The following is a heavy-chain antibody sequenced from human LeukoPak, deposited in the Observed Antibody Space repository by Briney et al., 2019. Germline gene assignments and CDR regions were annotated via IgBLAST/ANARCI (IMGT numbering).Heavy chain of an antibody. V-gene: IGHV4-34*01. CDR3: ARGRLIDY. CDR1: GGSFSGYY. CDR2: INHSGST. J-gene: IGHJ4*02. Sequence: SETLSLTCAVYGGSFSGYYWSWIRQPPGKGLEWIGEINHSGSTNYNPSLKSRVTISVDTSKNQFSLKLSSVAAADTAVYYCARGRLIDYWGQGTLVTVSS. D-gene: IGHD3-16*01.